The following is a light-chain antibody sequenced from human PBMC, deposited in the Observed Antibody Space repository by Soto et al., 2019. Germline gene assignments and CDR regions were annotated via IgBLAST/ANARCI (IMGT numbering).Light chain of an antibody. V-gene: IGKV3-15*01. CDR2: DAS. CDR1: QTVTTN. CDR3: QQDNKWPRT. J-gene: IGKJ1*01. Sequence: MVLTQSPATLSVSHGEGVTLSCRASQTVTTNLVWYHQKPGQSPRLLIYDASTRATGIPARYSGSGSGTEFNFTISSLQSEDFAVYYCQQDNKWPRTFGQGTKVDIK.